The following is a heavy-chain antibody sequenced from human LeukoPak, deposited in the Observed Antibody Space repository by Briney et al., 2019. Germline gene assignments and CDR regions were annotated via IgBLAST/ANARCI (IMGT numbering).Heavy chain of an antibody. D-gene: IGHD4-23*01. CDR3: ARVGVGGGNSYFDY. V-gene: IGHV1-69*05. J-gene: IGHJ4*02. Sequence: ASVKVSCKASGYTFSSYAISWVRQAPGQGLEWMGGIIPIFGTANYAQKFQGRVTITTDESTSTAYMELSSLRSEDTAVYYCARVGVGGGNSYFDYWGQGTLVTVSS. CDR2: IIPIFGTA. CDR1: GYTFSSYA.